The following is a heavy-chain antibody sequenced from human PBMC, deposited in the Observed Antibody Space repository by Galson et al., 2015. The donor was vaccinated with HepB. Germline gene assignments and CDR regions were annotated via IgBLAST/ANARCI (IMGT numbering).Heavy chain of an antibody. CDR2: IGSGGDS. J-gene: IGHJ2*01. V-gene: IGHV3-13*01. CDR1: GFTFSRSD. D-gene: IGHD7-27*01. Sequence: SLRLSCAASGFTFSRSDMHWVRQVTGTGLEWVSAIGSGGDSYYADSVKGRFLISRENVKNSLFLQMDSLRAGDTAICYRARVISERPTGDYRGDRGWCFERRGRGTLGIVSS. CDR3: ARVISERPTGDYRGDRGWCFER.